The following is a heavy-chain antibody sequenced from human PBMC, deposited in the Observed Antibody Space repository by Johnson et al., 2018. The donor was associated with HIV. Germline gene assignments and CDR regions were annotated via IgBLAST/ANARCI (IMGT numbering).Heavy chain of an antibody. V-gene: IGHV3-66*02. CDR3: AREPSIAAAGGDGAFDI. D-gene: IGHD6-13*01. J-gene: IGHJ3*02. CDR2: IYSGDTT. Sequence: MLLVESGGGLVQPGGSLRLSCASGFTVSTNYMSWVRQAPGKGLEWVSVIYSGDTTYYADSVKGRVTISSDNAKNTLYLQMKSLRAEDTAVYYCAREPSIAAAGGDGAFDIWGQGTMVSVSS. CDR1: GFTVSTNY.